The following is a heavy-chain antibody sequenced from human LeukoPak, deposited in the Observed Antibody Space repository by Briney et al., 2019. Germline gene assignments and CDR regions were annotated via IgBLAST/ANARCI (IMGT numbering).Heavy chain of an antibody. CDR2: IWYDGSNK. J-gene: IGHJ4*02. V-gene: IGHV3-30*02. D-gene: IGHD4-17*01. Sequence: QAGGSLRLSCAASGFTFSSYGMHWVRQAPGKGLEWVAVIWYDGSNKYYADSVKGRFTISRDNSKNTLYLQMNSLRAEDTAVYYCAKGVLTVTQGVDYWGQGTLVTVSS. CDR3: AKGVLTVTQGVDY. CDR1: GFTFSSYG.